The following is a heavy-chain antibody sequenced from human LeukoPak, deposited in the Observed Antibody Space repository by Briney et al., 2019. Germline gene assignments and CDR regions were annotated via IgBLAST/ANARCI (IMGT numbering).Heavy chain of an antibody. CDR1: GFTFSSYW. CDR2: IKQDGSEK. Sequence: GGSLRLSCAASGFTFSSYWMSWVRQAPGKGLEWVANIKQDGSEKYYVDSVKGRFTISRDNAKNSLYLQMNSLRADDTAVYYCARERGSTSQGLDYWGQGTLVTVSS. CDR3: ARERGSTSQGLDY. D-gene: IGHD2-2*01. V-gene: IGHV3-7*01. J-gene: IGHJ4*02.